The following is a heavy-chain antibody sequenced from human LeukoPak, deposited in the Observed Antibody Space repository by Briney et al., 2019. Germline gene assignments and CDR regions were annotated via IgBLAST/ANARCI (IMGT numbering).Heavy chain of an antibody. D-gene: IGHD2-2*01. J-gene: IGHJ3*02. CDR3: ARELQRRLVPAAIAFQGGDAFDI. V-gene: IGHV1-69*05. CDR2: IIPIFGTA. Sequence: GASVKVSCKASGGTFSSCAISWVRQAPGQGLEWMGGIIPIFGTANYAQKFQGRVTITTDESTSTAYMELSSLRSEDTAVYYCARELQRRLVPAAIAFQGGDAFDIWGQGTMVTVSS. CDR1: GGTFSSCA.